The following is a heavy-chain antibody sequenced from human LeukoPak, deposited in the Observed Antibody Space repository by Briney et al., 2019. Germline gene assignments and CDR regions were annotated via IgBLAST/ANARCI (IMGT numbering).Heavy chain of an antibody. CDR1: GDSISSGNSY. D-gene: IGHD2-8*02. J-gene: IGHJ6*01. V-gene: IGHV4-30-4*01. CDR3: ARTSLVLYYGMDV. Sequence: PSETLSLTCFVSGDSISSGNSYWSWIRQPPGKGLEWIGYIYYSGSSHYNPSLKSRVTLSVDTSKNQFSLKLSSVTAADTAVYYCARTSLVLYYGMDVWGQGTTVTVSS. CDR2: IYYSGSS.